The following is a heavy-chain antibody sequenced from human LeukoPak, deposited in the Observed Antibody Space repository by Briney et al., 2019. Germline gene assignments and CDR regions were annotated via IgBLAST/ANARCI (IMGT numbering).Heavy chain of an antibody. Sequence: PGGSLRLSCAASGFXFSDYYISWIRQAPGKGLEWVSYISSSSSYTNYADSVKGRFTISRDNAKNSLYLQMNSLRAEDTAVYYCARAYIVATGGWFDPWGQGILVTVSS. V-gene: IGHV3-11*05. CDR3: ARAYIVATGGWFDP. CDR2: ISSSSSYT. CDR1: GFXFSDYY. D-gene: IGHD5-12*01. J-gene: IGHJ5*02.